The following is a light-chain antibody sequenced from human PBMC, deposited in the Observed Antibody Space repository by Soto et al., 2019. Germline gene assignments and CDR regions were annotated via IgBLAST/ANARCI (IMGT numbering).Light chain of an antibody. V-gene: IGKV3D-15*01. CDR3: QHYNNWPFT. CDR2: GAS. CDR1: QSVGTT. J-gene: IGKJ3*01. Sequence: EIVMTQFPDSLCVSPGESATLSCRASQSVGTTLAWYQQKPGQAPRLLIYGASTRASGCPPRFRGSGSGTEFTLNINYLRSEDIAVYYCQHYNNWPFTFGPGTKVDI.